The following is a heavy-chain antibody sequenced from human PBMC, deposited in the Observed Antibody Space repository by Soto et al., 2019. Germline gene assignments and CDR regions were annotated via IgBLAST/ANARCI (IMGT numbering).Heavy chain of an antibody. CDR3: ARDLRFSSSWFLIGWFDP. V-gene: IGHV3-21*01. Sequence: GGSLRLSCAASGFTFSSYSMNWVRQAPGKGLEWVSSISSSSSYIYYADSVKGRFTISRDNARNSLYLQMNSLRAEDTAVYYCARDLRFSSSWFLIGWFDPWGQGTLVTVSS. CDR1: GFTFSSYS. CDR2: ISSSSSYI. D-gene: IGHD6-13*01. J-gene: IGHJ5*02.